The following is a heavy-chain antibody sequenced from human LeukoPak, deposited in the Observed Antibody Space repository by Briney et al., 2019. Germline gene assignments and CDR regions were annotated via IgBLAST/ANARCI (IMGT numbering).Heavy chain of an antibody. V-gene: IGHV4-59*01. CDR1: GGSISSYY. CDR2: IHNRGST. D-gene: IGHD6-19*01. J-gene: IGHJ3*02. Sequence: PSETLSLTCTVSGGSISSYYWSWIRQPPGKGLEWIGYIHNRGSTNYNPSLKSRVTLSVDTSKHQFSLKLTSVTAVDTAVYYCARDRPGIAVAGDAFDIWGQGTMVTVSS. CDR3: ARDRPGIAVAGDAFDI.